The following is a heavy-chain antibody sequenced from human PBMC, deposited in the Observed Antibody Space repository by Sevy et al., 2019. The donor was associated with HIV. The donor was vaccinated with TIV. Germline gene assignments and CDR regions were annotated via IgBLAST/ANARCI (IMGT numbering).Heavy chain of an antibody. CDR1: GFTFSNYA. V-gene: IGHV3-23*01. CDR2: ISGRGGSGDKT. J-gene: IGHJ4*02. CDR3: ARKYDSSGYFDY. Sequence: GGSLRLSCAASGFTFSNYAMNWVRQAPGKGLEWVSGISGRGGSGDKTNYADSAKGRFTISRDDSKNSLYLQLNSLRAEDTAIYYCARKYDSSGYFDYWGQGTLVTVSS. D-gene: IGHD3-22*01.